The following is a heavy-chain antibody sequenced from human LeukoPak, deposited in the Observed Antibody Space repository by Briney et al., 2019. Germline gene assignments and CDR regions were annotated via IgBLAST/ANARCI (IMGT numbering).Heavy chain of an antibody. D-gene: IGHD5-18*01. CDR3: ANGRVQLWSPIDY. V-gene: IGHV3-53*05. CDR2: IYSDGRT. Sequence: GGSLRLSCAASGFTVSGFTVSNKYMTWVRQAPGKGLEWVSLIYSDGRTNYADSVKGRCTISRDNSKNTLYLQMNSLRPEDTAVYYCANGRVQLWSPIDYWGQGTLVTVSS. J-gene: IGHJ4*02. CDR1: GFTVSGFTVSNKY.